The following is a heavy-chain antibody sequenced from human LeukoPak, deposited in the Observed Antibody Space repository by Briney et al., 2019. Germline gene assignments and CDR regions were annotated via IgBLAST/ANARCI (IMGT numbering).Heavy chain of an antibody. J-gene: IGHJ4*02. Sequence: ASVKVSCKASGYTLTSYYMHWVRQAPGQGLEWMGIINPSGGSTSYAQKFQGRVTMTRDTSTSTVYMELSSLRSEDTAVYYCARGGDYDSSGYLGFDYWGQGTLVTVSS. CDR1: GYTLTSYY. CDR2: INPSGGST. D-gene: IGHD3-22*01. V-gene: IGHV1-46*01. CDR3: ARGGDYDSSGYLGFDY.